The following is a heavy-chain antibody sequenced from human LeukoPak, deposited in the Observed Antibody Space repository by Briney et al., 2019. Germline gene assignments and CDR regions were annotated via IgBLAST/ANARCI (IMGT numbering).Heavy chain of an antibody. J-gene: IGHJ4*02. Sequence: SETLSLTCTVSGGSISSYYWSWIRQPPGKGLEWIGYIYYSGSTNYNPSLKSRVTISVDTSKNQFSLKLSSVTAADTAVYYCARDSSGWYYFDYWGQGTLVTVSS. D-gene: IGHD6-19*01. CDR3: ARDSSGWYYFDY. V-gene: IGHV4-59*01. CDR2: IYYSGST. CDR1: GGSISSYY.